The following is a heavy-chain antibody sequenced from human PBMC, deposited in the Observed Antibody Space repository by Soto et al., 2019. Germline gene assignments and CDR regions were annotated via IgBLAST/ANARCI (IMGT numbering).Heavy chain of an antibody. CDR1: GFTFGDYA. Sequence: GGSLRLSCTASGFTFGDYAMSWFRQAPGKGLEWVGFIRSKAYGGTTEYAASVKGRFTISRDDSKSIAHLQMNSLKTEDTAVYYCTRDLTFLRFLEWLPSNDAFDIWGQGTMVTVSS. J-gene: IGHJ3*02. CDR2: IRSKAYGGTT. V-gene: IGHV3-49*03. D-gene: IGHD3-3*01. CDR3: TRDLTFLRFLEWLPSNDAFDI.